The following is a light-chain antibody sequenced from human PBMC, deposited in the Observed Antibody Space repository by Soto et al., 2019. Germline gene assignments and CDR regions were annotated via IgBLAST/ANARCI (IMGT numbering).Light chain of an antibody. CDR2: EVS. CDR3: SSYAGSNNVV. V-gene: IGLV2-8*01. Sequence: QSALTQPPSXXXXXXXXXXXSCTGTSSDVGGYNYVSWYQQHPGKAPKLMIYEVSKRPSGVPDRFSGSKSGNTASLTVSGLQAEDEADYYCSSYAGSNNVVFGGGTKLTVL. CDR1: SSDVGGYNY. J-gene: IGLJ2*01.